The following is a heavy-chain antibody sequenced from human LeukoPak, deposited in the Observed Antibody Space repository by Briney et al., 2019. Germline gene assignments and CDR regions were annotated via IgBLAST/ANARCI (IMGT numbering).Heavy chain of an antibody. CDR2: IYSGGST. V-gene: IGHV3-53*01. D-gene: IGHD2-21*02. CDR3: ARAGCGGDCYSGPYFDY. J-gene: IGHJ4*02. Sequence: GGSLRLSCAASGLTVSSNYMNWVRQAPGKGLKWVSVIYSGGSTFYADSVKGRFTISRDNSKNTLYLQMNSLRAEDTAVYYCARAGCGGDCYSGPYFDYWGQGTLVTVSS. CDR1: GLTVSSNY.